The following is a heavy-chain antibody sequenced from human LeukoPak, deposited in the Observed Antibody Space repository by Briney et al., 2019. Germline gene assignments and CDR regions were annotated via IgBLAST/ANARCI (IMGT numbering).Heavy chain of an antibody. Sequence: ASVEVSCKASGYTFTSYGISWVRQALGQGLEWMGWSSAYNGNTNYAQKVQGRVTMTTDTSTTTAYMELRSLRSDDTAVYYCARGGSSGWRTPNDDYWGQGTLVTVSS. J-gene: IGHJ4*02. D-gene: IGHD6-19*01. CDR3: ARGGSSGWRTPNDDY. CDR1: GYTFTSYG. V-gene: IGHV1-18*01. CDR2: SSAYNGNT.